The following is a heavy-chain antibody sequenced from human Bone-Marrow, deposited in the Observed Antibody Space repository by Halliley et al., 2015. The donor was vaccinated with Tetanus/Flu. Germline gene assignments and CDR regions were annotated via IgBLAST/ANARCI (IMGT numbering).Heavy chain of an antibody. V-gene: IGHV5-51*01. J-gene: IGHJ3*01. CDR2: MNCGDPDT. D-gene: IGHD6-13*01. Sequence: IMNCGDPDTRYSPAFQGQVAISADKSISTAYLEWSSLKASDSGMYYCARHHSSSWADAFDFWGQGTMVTVSS. CDR3: ARHHSSSWADAFDF.